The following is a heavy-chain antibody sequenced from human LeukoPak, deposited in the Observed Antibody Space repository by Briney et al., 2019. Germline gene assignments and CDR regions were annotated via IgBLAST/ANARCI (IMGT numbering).Heavy chain of an antibody. CDR1: SGSISSYY. J-gene: IGHJ4*02. CDR2: ISDIGSI. V-gene: IGHV4-59*08. D-gene: IGHD2-8*02. CDR3: AGHHPRNTVDF. Sequence: SETLSLTCTVSSGSISSYYWSWIRQPPGKGLEWIAYISDIGSINYNPSLKSRVTISLDTSKNQFSLKLGSVTAADTAVYYCAGHHPRNTVDFWGQGTLVTVSS.